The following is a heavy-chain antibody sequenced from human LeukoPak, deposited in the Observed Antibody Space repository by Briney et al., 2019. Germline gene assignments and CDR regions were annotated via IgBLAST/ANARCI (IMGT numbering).Heavy chain of an antibody. CDR2: IWYDGSNK. CDR3: ARESAYCSRTSCHFDY. Sequence: GGSLRLSCAASGFTISSYSMNWVRQAPGKGLEWVAVIWYDGSNKYYAESVKGRFTISRDNSKNTLYLQMNSLRAEDTAVYYCARESAYCSRTSCHFDYWGQGTLVTVSS. D-gene: IGHD2-2*01. J-gene: IGHJ4*02. CDR1: GFTISSYS. V-gene: IGHV3-33*08.